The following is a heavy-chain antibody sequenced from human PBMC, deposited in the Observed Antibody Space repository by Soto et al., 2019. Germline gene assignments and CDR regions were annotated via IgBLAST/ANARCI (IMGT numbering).Heavy chain of an antibody. CDR1: GFTFSSYD. CDR2: ISGSGGST. Sequence: PGGSLRLSCSASGFTFSSYDMSWVRQAPGKGLEWDSVISGSGGSTYYADSVKGRFTISRDNSKNTLYLQMNSLRAEDTAVYYCAKDYDYVWGSYRYYYYYGMDVWGQGTTVTVSS. CDR3: AKDYDYVWGSYRYYYYYGMDV. V-gene: IGHV3-23*01. D-gene: IGHD3-16*02. J-gene: IGHJ6*02.